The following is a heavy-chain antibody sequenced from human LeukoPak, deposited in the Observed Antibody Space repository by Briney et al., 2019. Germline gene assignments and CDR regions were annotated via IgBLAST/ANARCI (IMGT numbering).Heavy chain of an antibody. CDR3: ARDQDWNDRGGLDY. V-gene: IGHV3-21*01. CDR1: GFTFSTYS. D-gene: IGHD1-1*01. Sequence: PGRSLRLSCAASGFTFSTYSMNWVRQAPGKGLEWVSFISTSSSYIYYADSVKGRFTISRDNSKNSLYLQMNSLRAEDTAVYYCARDQDWNDRGGLDYWGQGTLVIVSS. J-gene: IGHJ4*02. CDR2: ISTSSSYI.